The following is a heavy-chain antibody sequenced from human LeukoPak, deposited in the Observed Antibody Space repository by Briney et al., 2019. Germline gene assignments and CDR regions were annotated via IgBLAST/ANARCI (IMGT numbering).Heavy chain of an antibody. D-gene: IGHD3-10*01. CDR2: IYYSGST. Sequence: SVTLSLTCTVSGGSVSSGSYYWSWIRQPPGKGLEWIGYIYYSGSTNYNPSLKSRVTISVDTSKNQFSLKLSSVTAADTAVYYCARTELLWFGEIEGYYFDYWGQGTLVTVSS. V-gene: IGHV4-61*01. CDR1: GGSVSSGSYY. J-gene: IGHJ4*02. CDR3: ARTELLWFGEIEGYYFDY.